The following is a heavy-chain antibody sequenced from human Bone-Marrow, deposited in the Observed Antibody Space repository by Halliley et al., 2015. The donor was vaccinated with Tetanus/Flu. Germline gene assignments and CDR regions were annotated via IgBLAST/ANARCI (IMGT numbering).Heavy chain of an antibody. Sequence: SSSIYYLDSVKGRFTISRDNAKNFLYLQMNSLKAEDTAIYYCATTREIRMVFPDAEYNWFGPWGPGTLVTVSS. CDR3: ATTREIRMVFPDAEYNWFGP. CDR2: SSSI. V-gene: IGHV3-21*06. D-gene: IGHD2-8*01. J-gene: IGHJ5*02.